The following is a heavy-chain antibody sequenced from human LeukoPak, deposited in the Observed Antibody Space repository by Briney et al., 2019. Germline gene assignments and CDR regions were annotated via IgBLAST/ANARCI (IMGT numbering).Heavy chain of an antibody. D-gene: IGHD6-13*01. V-gene: IGHV4-34*01. J-gene: IGHJ5*02. CDR3: ARGKFRAAVHHNWFDP. CDR2: INYSGST. CDR1: GGSFSGYY. Sequence: SETLSLTCAVYGGSFSGYYWSWIRQPPGKGLEWIGEINYSGSTNYNPSLKSRVTISVDTSKNQFSLKLSSVTAADTAVYYCARGKFRAAVHHNWFDPWGQGTLVTVSS.